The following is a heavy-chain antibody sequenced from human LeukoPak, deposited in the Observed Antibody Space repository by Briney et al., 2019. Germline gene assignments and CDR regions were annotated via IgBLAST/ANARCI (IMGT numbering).Heavy chain of an antibody. CDR3: ARDGSTVGYSSGPGWFDP. CDR2: MYTSGST. J-gene: IGHJ5*02. D-gene: IGHD6-19*01. Sequence: SQTLSLTCTVSGGSISSGSYYWSWIRQPAGKGLEWIGRMYTSGSTNYNPSLKSRVTISVDKSKNQFSLKLSSVTAADTAVYYCARDGSTVGYSSGPGWFDPWGQGTLVTVSS. CDR1: GGSISSGSYY. V-gene: IGHV4-61*02.